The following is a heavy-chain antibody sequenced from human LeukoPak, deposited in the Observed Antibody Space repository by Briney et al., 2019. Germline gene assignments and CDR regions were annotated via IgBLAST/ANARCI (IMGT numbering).Heavy chain of an antibody. Sequence: SETLSLTCTVSGGSISSSSYYWGWIRQPPGKGLEWIGSIYYSGSTCYNPSLKSRFTISVDTSKNQFSLQLSSVTAADTAVYYCARQGLVGATTRDAFDIWGQGTMVTVSS. D-gene: IGHD1-26*01. J-gene: IGHJ3*02. CDR1: GGSISSSSYY. V-gene: IGHV4-39*01. CDR3: ARQGLVGATTRDAFDI. CDR2: IYYSGST.